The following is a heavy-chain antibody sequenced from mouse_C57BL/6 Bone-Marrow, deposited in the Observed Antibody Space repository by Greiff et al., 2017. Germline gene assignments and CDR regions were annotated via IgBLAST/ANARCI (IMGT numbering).Heavy chain of an antibody. CDR1: GFTFSDYY. CDR2: ISNGGGST. J-gene: IGHJ4*01. V-gene: IGHV5-12*01. D-gene: IGHD1-1*01. Sequence: EVNLVESGGGLVQPGGSLKLSCAASGFTFSDYYMYWVRQTPEKRLEWVAYISNGGGSTYYPDTVKGRFTISRDNAKNTLYLQMSRLKSEDTAMYYCARREFITTVVATNYYAMDYWGQGTSVTVSS. CDR3: ARREFITTVVATNYYAMDY.